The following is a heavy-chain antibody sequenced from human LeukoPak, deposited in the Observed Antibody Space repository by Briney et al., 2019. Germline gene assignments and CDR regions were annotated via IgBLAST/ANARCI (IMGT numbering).Heavy chain of an antibody. CDR3: WRWRGAQVPRDAFDI. J-gene: IGHJ3*02. V-gene: IGHV1-18*01. D-gene: IGHD3-16*01. CDR1: GYTFTSYG. Sequence: ASVKVSCKASGYTFTSYGISWVRQAPGQGLEWMGWISAYNGNTNYAQKLQGRVTMTTDTSTSTAYMELRSLRSDDTAVYYCWRWRGAQVPRDAFDIWGQGTMVTVSS. CDR2: ISAYNGNT.